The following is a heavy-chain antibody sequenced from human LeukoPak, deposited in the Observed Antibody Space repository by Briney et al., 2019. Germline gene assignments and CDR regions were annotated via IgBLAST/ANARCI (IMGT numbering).Heavy chain of an antibody. CDR1: GFTFSTYA. CDR3: AKEGDGHNIYNWFDP. V-gene: IGHV3-23*01. D-gene: IGHD5-24*01. J-gene: IGHJ5*02. CDR2: IGGSGDYT. Sequence: GGSLRLSCAGSGFTFSTYAMSWVRQAPGKGLEWVSAIGGSGDYTYYADSVKGRFTISRDNSKNTLYLQMNSLRAEDTAVYYCAKEGDGHNIYNWFDPWGQGTLVTVSS.